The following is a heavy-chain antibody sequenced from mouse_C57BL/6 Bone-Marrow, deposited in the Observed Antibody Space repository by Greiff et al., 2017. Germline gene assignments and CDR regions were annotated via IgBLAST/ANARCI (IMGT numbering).Heavy chain of an antibody. D-gene: IGHD1-1*01. J-gene: IGHJ2*01. CDR2: IDPEDGDT. Sequence: VQLQQSGAELVKPGASVKLSCTASGFNIKDYYMHWVKQRTEPGLVWIGRIDPEDGDTNYAPTLQGKAPITANTSTNTAYLQLSSLTAENTADYYCTRITTVEVDYWGQGTTRTVSS. CDR1: GFNIKDYY. CDR3: TRITTVEVDY. V-gene: IGHV14-2*01.